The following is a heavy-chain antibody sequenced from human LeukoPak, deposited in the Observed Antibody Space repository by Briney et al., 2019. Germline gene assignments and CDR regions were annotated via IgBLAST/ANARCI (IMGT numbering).Heavy chain of an antibody. V-gene: IGHV3-7*01. CDR1: GFTFSSYW. Sequence: PGGSLRLSCAASGFTFSSYWMSWVRQAPGKGLEWVANIKLDGSEKYYVDSVKGRFTISRDNAKKSLYLQMNSLRDEDTAVYHCARDFFAFGGVIALLDYWGQGTLVTVSS. J-gene: IGHJ4*02. CDR3: ARDFFAFGGVIALLDY. D-gene: IGHD3-16*02. CDR2: IKLDGSEK.